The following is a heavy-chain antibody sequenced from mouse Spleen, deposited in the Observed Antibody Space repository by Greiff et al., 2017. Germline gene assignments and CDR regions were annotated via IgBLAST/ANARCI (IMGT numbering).Heavy chain of an antibody. CDR2: IYPGDGDT. CDR3: ARAGLWSSPYYFDY. J-gene: IGHJ2*01. Sequence: VQLQESGPELVKPGASVKISCKASGYAFSSSWMNWVKQRPGKGLEWIGRIYPGDGDTNYNGKFKGKATLTADKSSSTAYMQLSSLTSEDSAVYFCARAGLWSSPYYFDYWGQGTTLTVSS. CDR1: GYAFSSSW. D-gene: IGHD1-1*02. V-gene: IGHV1-82*01.